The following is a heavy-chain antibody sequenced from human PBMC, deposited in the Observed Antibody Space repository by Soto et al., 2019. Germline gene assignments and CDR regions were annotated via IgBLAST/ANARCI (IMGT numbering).Heavy chain of an antibody. CDR3: ARFYGSGSFPYDY. V-gene: IGHV1-18*01. CDR2: INAYTGNT. Sequence: QVKVVQSGAEVKEPGASVEVACKASGYTFTTYGISWVRQAPGQGLEWIGWINAYTGNTNYAQKLQGRVTMTTDTSTSTAYMELRSLRSDDTAVYYCARFYGSGSFPYDYWGQGTLVTVSS. J-gene: IGHJ4*02. CDR1: GYTFTTYG. D-gene: IGHD3-10*01.